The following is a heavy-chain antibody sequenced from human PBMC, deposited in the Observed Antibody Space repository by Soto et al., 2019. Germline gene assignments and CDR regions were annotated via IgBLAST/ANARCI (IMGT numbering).Heavy chain of an antibody. Sequence: EVQMLESGGGLVQPGGSLRLSCAASGFTFSSSAMNWVRQAPGKGLEWVSRISNSGGTTSYADSVKGRFTISRDNSKNALYLQMNSLRAEDTAVYYCAKGSRGAYYYCMDVWGKGTTVTVSS. CDR2: ISNSGGTT. J-gene: IGHJ6*03. V-gene: IGHV3-23*01. CDR1: GFTFSSSA. CDR3: AKGSRGAYYYCMDV.